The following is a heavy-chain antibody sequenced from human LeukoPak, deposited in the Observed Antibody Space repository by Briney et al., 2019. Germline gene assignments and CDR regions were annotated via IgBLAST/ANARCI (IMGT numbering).Heavy chain of an antibody. Sequence: SQTLSLTCAISGDSVSSNRAAWNWIRQSPSRGLEWLGRTYYRSQWFSDYAVSVKSRITINADTSKNQFSLQLNSVTPDDTAVYYCASIKRGIVGGSDAFDFWGQGTMVTVSS. D-gene: IGHD1-26*01. CDR2: TYYRSQWFS. CDR3: ASIKRGIVGGSDAFDF. CDR1: GDSVSSNRAA. V-gene: IGHV6-1*01. J-gene: IGHJ3*01.